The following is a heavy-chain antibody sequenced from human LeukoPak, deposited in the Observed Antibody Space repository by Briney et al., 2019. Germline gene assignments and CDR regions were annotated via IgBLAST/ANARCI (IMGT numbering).Heavy chain of an antibody. CDR3: ARGSGSPDY. D-gene: IGHD3-10*01. J-gene: IGHJ4*02. CDR2: ISESGGST. V-gene: IGHV3-23*01. Sequence: PGGSLRLSCAASGFTFSSHGMSWVRQAPGKGLEWVSIISESGGSTLYAESVKGRFTISRANSKNTLYLQMNSLRAEDTAVYYWARGSGSPDYWGQGTLVTVSS. CDR1: GFTFSSHG.